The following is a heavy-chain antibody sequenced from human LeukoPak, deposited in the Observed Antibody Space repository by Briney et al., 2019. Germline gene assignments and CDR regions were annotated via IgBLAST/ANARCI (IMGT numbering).Heavy chain of an antibody. J-gene: IGHJ6*04. CDR2: IYYTGST. CDR3: ARRMSNV. Sequence: SETLSLTCSVSGASLSTSPYYWGWLRQPPGKGLEWIGNIYYTGSTYYNVSLNSRVTISIDTSKDLFSLRLNSMTAADTAVYYCARRMSNVWGKGTTVTISS. V-gene: IGHV4-39*01. CDR1: GASLSTSPYY.